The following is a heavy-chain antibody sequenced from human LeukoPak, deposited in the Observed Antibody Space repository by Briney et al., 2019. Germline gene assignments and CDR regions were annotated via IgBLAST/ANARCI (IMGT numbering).Heavy chain of an antibody. D-gene: IGHD3-10*01. Sequence: GGSLRLSCAASGFTVSTNYMTWVRQAPGKGLGWVSVVYGGGATYYADSVKGRFTISRDNSKNTLYLQMNSLRAEDTAVYYCARNYDSGSYFTDWGQGALVTVSS. CDR2: VYGGGAT. CDR3: ARNYDSGSYFTD. J-gene: IGHJ4*02. CDR1: GFTVSTNY. V-gene: IGHV3-53*01.